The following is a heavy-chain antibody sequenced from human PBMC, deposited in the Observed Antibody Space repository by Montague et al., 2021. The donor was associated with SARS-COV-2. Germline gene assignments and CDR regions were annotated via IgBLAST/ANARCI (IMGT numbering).Heavy chain of an antibody. CDR1: GFTFNTYS. V-gene: IGHV3-21*01. J-gene: IGHJ4*02. D-gene: IGHD2-21*02. Sequence: FRRLSWPASGFTFNTYSMHWVRRAPGKGLEWVSSISSSGTYIYYADSVRGRFTISRDNAHNSLSLQLNSLRPEDTALYYCARDGVQFGDWPYYFAFWGQGTLVSVSS. CDR3: ARDGVQFGDWPYYFAF. CDR2: ISSSGTYI.